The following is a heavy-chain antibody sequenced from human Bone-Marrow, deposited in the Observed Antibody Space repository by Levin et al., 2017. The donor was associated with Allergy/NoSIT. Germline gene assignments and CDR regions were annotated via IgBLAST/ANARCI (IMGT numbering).Heavy chain of an antibody. CDR3: ARDWATVTGPRYFHH. V-gene: IGHV1-69*04. CDR2: IIPIVGIT. D-gene: IGHD6-19*01. Sequence: SVKVSCKASGGTFSSYIIHWVRQAPGQGLEWMGRIIPIVGITNYAQKFQGRVTMTADKSTSTAYMEVNNLTSEDTAVYYCARDWATVTGPRYFHHWGQGTLVTVSS. J-gene: IGHJ1*01. CDR1: GGTFSSYI.